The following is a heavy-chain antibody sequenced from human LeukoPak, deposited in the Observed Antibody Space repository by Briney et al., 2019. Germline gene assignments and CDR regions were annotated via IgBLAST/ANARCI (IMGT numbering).Heavy chain of an antibody. CDR2: IRGDGTTK. J-gene: IGHJ4*02. D-gene: IGHD5-24*01. Sequence: GGSLRLSCVGSGLTFSGFEMNWVRQAPGKGLEWVSHIRGDGTTKSYADSVKGRFTISRDNAKNSLYLQMNSLRAEDTAIYYCARRFRDWGQGTMVTVSS. V-gene: IGHV3-48*03. CDR3: ARRFRD. CDR1: GLTFSGFE.